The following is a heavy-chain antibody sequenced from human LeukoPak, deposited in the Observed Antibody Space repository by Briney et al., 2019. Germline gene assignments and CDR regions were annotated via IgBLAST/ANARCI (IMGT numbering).Heavy chain of an antibody. V-gene: IGHV1-2*02. J-gene: IGHJ6*03. Sequence: GASVKVSCKTSGDTFKGYHIHWMRQAPRQGLEWMGRISPTGATNHAQKFQGRVTMTRDRSISTVYLELSSLRSDDTAVYYCARQRGSSYDVWRYPAAKAHHYYYMDVWGKGTTVIVSS. D-gene: IGHD3-3*01. CDR2: ISPTGAT. CDR1: GDTFKGYH. CDR3: ARQRGSSYDVWRYPAAKAHHYYYMDV.